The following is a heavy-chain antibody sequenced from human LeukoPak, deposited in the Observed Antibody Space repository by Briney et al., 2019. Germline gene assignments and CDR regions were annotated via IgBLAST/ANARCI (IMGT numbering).Heavy chain of an antibody. CDR3: ARGVSYYGSGSYYMYNWFDP. V-gene: IGHV4-59*12. CDR2: IYYSGST. J-gene: IGHJ5*02. CDR1: GGSISSYY. Sequence: PSETLSLTCTVSGGSISSYYWSWIRQPPGKGLEWIGYIYYSGSTNYNPSLKSRVTISVDTSKNQFSLKLSSVTAADTAVYYCARGVSYYGSGSYYMYNWFDPWGQGTLVTVSS. D-gene: IGHD3-10*01.